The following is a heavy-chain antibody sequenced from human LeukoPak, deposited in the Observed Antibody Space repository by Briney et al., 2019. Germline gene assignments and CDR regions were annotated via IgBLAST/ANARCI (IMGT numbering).Heavy chain of an antibody. J-gene: IGHJ4*02. D-gene: IGHD5-24*01. CDR1: GGTFSSYA. CDR3: ARDRWYRDGYNYYFDY. CDR2: IIPIFGTA. V-gene: IGHV1-69*06. Sequence: SVKVSCKASGGTFSSYAISWVRQAPGQGLEWMGGIIPIFGTANYAQKFQGRVTITADKSTSTAYMELSSLRSEDTAVYYCARDRWYRDGYNYYFDYWGQGTLVTVSS.